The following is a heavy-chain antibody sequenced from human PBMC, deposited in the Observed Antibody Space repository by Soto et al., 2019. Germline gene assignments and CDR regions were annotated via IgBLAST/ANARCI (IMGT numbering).Heavy chain of an antibody. V-gene: IGHV4-39*01. CDR2: IYYSGST. CDR1: AGSISSSSYY. Sequence: QLQLQESGLGLVKPSETLSLTCTVSAGSISSSSYYWGWIRQPPGKGLEWIGSIYYSGSTYYNPSLKRRVTISIATSRNQFSLKMSSVSAAEPAVYYGARLYRRSWYGEYWGQGTLV. D-gene: IGHD6-13*01. CDR3: ARLYRRSWYGEY. J-gene: IGHJ4*02.